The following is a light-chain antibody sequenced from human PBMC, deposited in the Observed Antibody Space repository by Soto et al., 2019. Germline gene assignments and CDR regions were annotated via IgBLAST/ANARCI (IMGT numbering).Light chain of an antibody. CDR2: EVS. CDR3: SSYTSSSTPYV. Sequence: SVLTQPASVSGSPGQSITISRTGTSSDVGGYNYVSWYQQHPGKAPKLMIYEVSNRPSGVSNRFSGSKSGNTASLTISGLQADDEADYYCSSYTSSSTPYVFGTGTKVTVL. CDR1: SSDVGGYNY. J-gene: IGLJ1*01. V-gene: IGLV2-14*01.